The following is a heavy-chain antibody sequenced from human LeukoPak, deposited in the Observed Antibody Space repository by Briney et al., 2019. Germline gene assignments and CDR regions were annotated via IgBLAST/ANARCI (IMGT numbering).Heavy chain of an antibody. CDR2: IYHSGSS. CDR1: GGSIVSDIW. D-gene: IGHD2-15*01. V-gene: IGHV4-4*02. CDR3: ARTGYCTGGSCYGGYFDP. Sequence: SGTLSLTCVVSGGSIVSDIWWSWVRQPPGKGLQWVGEIYHSGSSNYNPSLKSRVTISVDKSKNQFSLMLTSVTAADTAVYYCARTGYCTGGSCYGGYFDPWGQGTLVSVSS. J-gene: IGHJ5*02.